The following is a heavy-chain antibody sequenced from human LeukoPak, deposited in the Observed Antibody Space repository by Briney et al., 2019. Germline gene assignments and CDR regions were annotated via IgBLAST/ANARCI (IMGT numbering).Heavy chain of an antibody. CDR3: ATDPSSALDY. J-gene: IGHJ4*02. Sequence: ASVKVSCKVSGHTLSDLSIHWVRQSPGKGLKWMGGFDVEDGETIYAQEFEGRVIMTEDTATETAYMELSSLRSEDTAVYYCATDPSSALDYWGQGTLVTVSS. V-gene: IGHV1-24*01. CDR1: GHTLSDLS. CDR2: FDVEDGET. D-gene: IGHD6-19*01.